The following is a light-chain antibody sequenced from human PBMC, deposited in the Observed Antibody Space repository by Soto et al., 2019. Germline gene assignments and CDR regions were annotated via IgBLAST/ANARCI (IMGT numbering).Light chain of an antibody. CDR2: DAS. CDR3: QQYDNLPLT. Sequence: DIQMTQSPSSLSASIGDRVTITCQATHDINNYLICYQQKPGKAPKLLIYDASNLETGVPSRFSGSGYGTECTFTINSLQPEDIATYYSQQYDNLPLTFGGGTKVEIK. V-gene: IGKV1-33*01. CDR1: HDINNY. J-gene: IGKJ4*01.